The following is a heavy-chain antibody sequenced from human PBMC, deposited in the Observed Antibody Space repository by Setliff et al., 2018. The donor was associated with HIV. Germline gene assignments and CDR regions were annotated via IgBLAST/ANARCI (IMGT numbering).Heavy chain of an antibody. Sequence: GGSLRLSCAASGFTFSSYSMNWVRQAPGKGLVWVSRISSDGTSKSYADSVKGRFTMSRDNSKNTLYLQMNSLRAEDTAVYHCAKAGSWDYYDSSGYYHFDNWGQGTLVTVSS. CDR2: ISSDGTSK. V-gene: IGHV3-74*01. CDR1: GFTFSSYS. D-gene: IGHD3-22*01. CDR3: AKAGSWDYYDSSGYYHFDN. J-gene: IGHJ4*02.